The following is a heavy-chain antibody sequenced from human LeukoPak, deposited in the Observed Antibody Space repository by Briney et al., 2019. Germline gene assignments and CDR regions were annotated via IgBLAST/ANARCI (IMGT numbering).Heavy chain of an antibody. J-gene: IGHJ4*02. V-gene: IGHV3-48*01. Sequence: GGSLRLSCAASGFTFSSYSMNWVRQAPGKGLEWVSYISSSSSTIYYADSVKGRFTISRDNAKNSLYLQMNSLRAEDTAVYYCTRRRSGSYHYWGQGTLVTVSS. CDR1: GFTFSSYS. D-gene: IGHD1-26*01. CDR3: TRRRSGSYHY. CDR2: ISSSSSTI.